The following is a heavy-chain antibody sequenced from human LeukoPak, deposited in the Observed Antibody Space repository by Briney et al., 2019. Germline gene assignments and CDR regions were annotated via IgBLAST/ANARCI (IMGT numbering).Heavy chain of an antibody. D-gene: IGHD6-19*01. CDR2: IWYDGSNE. CDR3: AKDSGIAVAGTLRAFDI. J-gene: IGHJ3*02. CDR1: GFTFGAYG. V-gene: IGHV3-33*06. Sequence: GRSLRLSCAASGFTFGAYGMHWVRQAPGKGLEWVALIWYDGSNEHYADSVKGRFTISRDNSKNTLYLQMNSLRAEDTAVYYCAKDSGIAVAGTLRAFDIWGQGTMVTVSS.